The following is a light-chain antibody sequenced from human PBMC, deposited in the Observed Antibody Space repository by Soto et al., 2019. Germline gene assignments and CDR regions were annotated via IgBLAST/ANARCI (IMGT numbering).Light chain of an antibody. CDR3: STYTDKTYL. Sequence: QSVLAQPASVTGTPGQSITISCTTGNIDVDAYKYISWYRQHPGEARKIIIYEVSNRPSGISNRFSGSKSGNTASLTISGLQTEDEAEYFCSTYTDKTYLFGTGTKVTAL. J-gene: IGLJ1*01. CDR2: EVS. V-gene: IGLV2-14*01. CDR1: NIDVDAYKY.